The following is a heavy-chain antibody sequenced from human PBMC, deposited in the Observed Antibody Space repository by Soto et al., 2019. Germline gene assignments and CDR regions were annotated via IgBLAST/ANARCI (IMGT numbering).Heavy chain of an antibody. CDR1: GGSMSSSSYY. V-gene: IGHV4-39*01. Sequence: QLQLQESGPGLVKPAETLSLICSVSGGSMSSSSYYWGWIRQPPGKGLEWIGNVYHSGSSYYNPSTKSRLTISVHPSKNQFSLTLNSVTAADTAVYYCARRQDYYDSSGYYNDAFDIWGQGTEVTVSS. CDR3: ARRQDYYDSSGYYNDAFDI. CDR2: VYHSGSS. J-gene: IGHJ3*02. D-gene: IGHD3-22*01.